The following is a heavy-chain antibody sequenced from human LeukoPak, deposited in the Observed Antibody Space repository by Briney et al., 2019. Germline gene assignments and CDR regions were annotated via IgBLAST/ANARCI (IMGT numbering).Heavy chain of an antibody. Sequence: SETLSLTCSVSGGSISSSSYYWGWIRQPPGKGLEWIGSIYYSGSTYYNPSLKSRVTISVDTSKNQFSLKLSSVTAADTAVYYCARLVLAGIAARLKDYWGQGTLVTVSS. J-gene: IGHJ4*02. CDR3: ARLVLAGIAARLKDY. CDR2: IYYSGST. V-gene: IGHV4-39*01. D-gene: IGHD6-6*01. CDR1: GGSISSSSYY.